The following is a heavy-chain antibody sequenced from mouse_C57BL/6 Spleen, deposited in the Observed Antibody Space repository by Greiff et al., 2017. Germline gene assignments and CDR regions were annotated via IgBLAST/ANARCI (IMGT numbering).Heavy chain of an antibody. Sequence: QVQLQQSGAELVQPGASVKLSCTASGYTFTSYWMHWVQQRPGQGLEWIGVIHPSDSSTNYNDKFKSKATLTVDKSSSTAYMQLSSLTAEDSAVYYCGRDGGSGGDDWGQGTTVTVSS. CDR1: GYTFTSYW. D-gene: IGHD1-1*02. V-gene: IGHV1-69*02. CDR2: IHPSDSST. CDR3: GRDGGSGGDD. J-gene: IGHJ2*01.